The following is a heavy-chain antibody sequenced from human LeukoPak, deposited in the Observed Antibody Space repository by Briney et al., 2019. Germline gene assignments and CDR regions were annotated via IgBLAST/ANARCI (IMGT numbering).Heavy chain of an antibody. V-gene: IGHV3-23*01. CDR1: GFTFSSYA. Sequence: PGGSLRLSCAASGFTFSSYAMHWVRQAPGKGLEWVSAISGSGGSTYYADSVKGRFTISRDNSKNTLYLQMNSLRAEDTAVYYCAKGRYYDSSGPNYFDYWGQGSLVTVSS. D-gene: IGHD3-22*01. CDR3: AKGRYYDSSGPNYFDY. CDR2: ISGSGGST. J-gene: IGHJ4*02.